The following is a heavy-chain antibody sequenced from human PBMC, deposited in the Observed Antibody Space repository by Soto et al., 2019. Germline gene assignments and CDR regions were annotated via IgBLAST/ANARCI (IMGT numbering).Heavy chain of an antibody. J-gene: IGHJ4*01. Sequence: QVQLQLWGAGLLKPSESLSLTCAVYGGSFSDFYWTWIRQLPGKGLEWIGQINHSANTNYNPSLKSRVAIAVDTSKYEFSLYLGSVTAADTAVYYCGPRGAVADPRGYWGQGTLVTVSS. CDR2: INHSANT. D-gene: IGHD6-19*01. V-gene: IGHV4-34*01. CDR3: GPRGAVADPRGY. CDR1: GGSFSDFY.